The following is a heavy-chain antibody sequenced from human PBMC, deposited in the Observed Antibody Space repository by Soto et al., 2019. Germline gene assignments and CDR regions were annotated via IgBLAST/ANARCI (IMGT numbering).Heavy chain of an antibody. J-gene: IGHJ6*02. CDR1: GFTFSSYG. V-gene: IGHV3-30*18. Sequence: GRSLRLSCAASGFTFSSYGMHWVRQAPGKGLEWVAVISYDGSNKYYADSVKGRFTISRDNSKNTLYLQMNSLRAEDTAVYYCAKVNRAFHYYYYGMDVWGQGTTVTVSS. D-gene: IGHD3-10*01. CDR3: AKVNRAFHYYYYGMDV. CDR2: ISYDGSNK.